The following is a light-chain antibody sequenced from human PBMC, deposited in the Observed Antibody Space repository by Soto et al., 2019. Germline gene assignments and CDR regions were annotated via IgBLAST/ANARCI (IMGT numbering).Light chain of an antibody. CDR2: EDT. CDR3: CAYAGSGTVV. Sequence: QSALTQPASVSGSPEQSITISCTGTSSDVGRYNLVSWYQQHPGKATKVMIYEDTKRPSGVSNRFSGSKSGNTASLTSSGLQAEDEADYYCCAYAGSGTVVFGGGTKVTVL. V-gene: IGLV2-23*01. CDR1: SSDVGRYNL. J-gene: IGLJ3*02.